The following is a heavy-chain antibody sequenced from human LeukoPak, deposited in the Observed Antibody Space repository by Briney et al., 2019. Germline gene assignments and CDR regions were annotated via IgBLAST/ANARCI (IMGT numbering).Heavy chain of an antibody. V-gene: IGHV1-2*02. CDR2: INPNSGGT. CDR3: ARGRPSPVIRITMVRQDAFDI. D-gene: IGHD3-10*01. J-gene: IGHJ3*02. Sequence: ASVKVSCKASGYTFTGYYMHWVRQAPGQGLEWMGWINPNSGGTNYAQKFQGRVTMTRDTSISTAYMELSRPRSDDTAVYYCARGRPSPVIRITMVRQDAFDIWGQGTMVTVSS. CDR1: GYTFTGYY.